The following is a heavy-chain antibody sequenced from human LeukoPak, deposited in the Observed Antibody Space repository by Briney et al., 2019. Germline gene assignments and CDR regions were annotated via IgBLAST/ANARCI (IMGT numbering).Heavy chain of an antibody. CDR2: ISTTGSDT. V-gene: IGHV3-11*05. CDR1: GFTFSDYY. CDR3: AKGSSSGWPYFFDD. D-gene: IGHD6-19*01. Sequence: PGGSLRLSCAASGFTFSDYYMTWIRQAPGKGLEWVSSISTTGSDTKYADSVKGRFTVSRDNAKNSLYLQMNSLRAEDAAVYYCAKGSSSGWPYFFDDWGQGTLVTVSS. J-gene: IGHJ4*02.